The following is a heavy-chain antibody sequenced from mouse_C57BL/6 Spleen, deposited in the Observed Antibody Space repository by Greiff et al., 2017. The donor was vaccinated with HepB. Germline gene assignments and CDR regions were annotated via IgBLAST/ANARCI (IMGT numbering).Heavy chain of an antibody. CDR2: INPNNGGT. Sequence: VQLQQSGPELVKPGASVKISCKASGYTFTDYYMNWVKQSHGKSLEWIGDINPNNGGTSYNQKFKGKATLTVDKSSSTAYMELRSLTSEDSAVYYCAPFRGNYAMDYWGQGTSVTVSS. J-gene: IGHJ4*01. V-gene: IGHV1-26*01. CDR3: APFRGNYAMDY. CDR1: GYTFTDYY.